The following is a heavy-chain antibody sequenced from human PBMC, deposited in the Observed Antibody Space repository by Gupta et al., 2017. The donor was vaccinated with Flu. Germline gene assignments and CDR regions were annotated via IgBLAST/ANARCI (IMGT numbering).Heavy chain of an antibody. Sequence: EVQLVQSGAELKKPGESLRISCKASGYSFSAYWITWVRQMPGKGLEWMGRLDPIDSYTNYSPSFQGHVTISVDKSIGTAYLQWGSLKASDTAIYYCARHGRDGSTWDYFDYWGQGTLVTVSS. CDR2: LDPIDSYT. J-gene: IGHJ4*02. D-gene: IGHD5-24*01. CDR3: ARHGRDGSTWDYFDY. V-gene: IGHV5-10-1*01. CDR1: GYSFSAYW.